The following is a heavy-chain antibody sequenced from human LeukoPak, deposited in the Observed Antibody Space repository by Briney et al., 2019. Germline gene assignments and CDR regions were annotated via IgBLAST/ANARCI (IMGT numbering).Heavy chain of an antibody. J-gene: IGHJ5*02. CDR1: GGSISSGGYY. V-gene: IGHV4-31*03. D-gene: IGHD3-10*01. CDR2: IYYSGST. CDR3: AREMVRGFDP. Sequence: PSETLSLTCTVSGGSISSGGYYWSWIRQHPGKGLEWIGYIYYSGSTYYNPSLKSRVTISVDTSKNQFSLKLSSVTAADTAVYYCAREMVRGFDPWGLGTLVTVSS.